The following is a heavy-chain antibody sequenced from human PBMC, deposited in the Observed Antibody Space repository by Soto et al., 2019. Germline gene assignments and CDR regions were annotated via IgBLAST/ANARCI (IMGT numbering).Heavy chain of an antibody. CDR2: ISHDGGT. CDR1: GGSFDAFY. Sequence: QVQLQQLGAGLLRPSETLSLTCAFYGGSFDAFYWSWVRQSPGKGLEWVGEISHDGGTNYSPSLASGVSIAGDTSKNQFSLHLRSVTAADTGLYYCARGQLVWYGDLTPYHRDMDVWGQGTTVTVSS. CDR3: ARGQLVWYGDLTPYHRDMDV. J-gene: IGHJ6*02. D-gene: IGHD3-10*01. V-gene: IGHV4-34*02.